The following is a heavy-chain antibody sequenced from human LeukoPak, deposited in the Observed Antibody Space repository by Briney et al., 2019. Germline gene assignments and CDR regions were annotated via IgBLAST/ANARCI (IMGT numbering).Heavy chain of an antibody. J-gene: IGHJ4*02. CDR2: IYSGGST. V-gene: IGHV3-53*04. D-gene: IGHD3-22*01. CDR3: ARSGYYDSRGTSRWGYLDY. Sequence: PGGSLRLSCAASGFTVSSNYMSWVRQAPGKGLEWVSVIYSGGSTYYADSVKGRFTISRHNSKNTLYLQMNSLRAEDTAVYYCARSGYYDSRGTSRWGYLDYWGQGTLVTVSS. CDR1: GFTVSSNY.